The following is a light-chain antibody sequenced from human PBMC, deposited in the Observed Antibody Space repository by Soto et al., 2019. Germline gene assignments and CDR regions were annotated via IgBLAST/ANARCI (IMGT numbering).Light chain of an antibody. CDR3: CSYAGSSTYV. CDR2: EVS. V-gene: IGLV2-23*02. Sequence: HSALTQPASVSGSPGQSITISCTGTSSDVGTYHLVSWYQQHPGKAPKFIIYEVSKRPSGVSDRFSGSKSGSTASLTISGLQAEDEADYYCCSYAGSSTYVCGTGTKLTVL. CDR1: SSDVGTYHL. J-gene: IGLJ1*01.